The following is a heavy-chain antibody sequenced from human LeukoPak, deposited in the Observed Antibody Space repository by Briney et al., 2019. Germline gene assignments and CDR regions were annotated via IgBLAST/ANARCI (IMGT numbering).Heavy chain of an antibody. J-gene: IGHJ3*02. D-gene: IGHD2-2*01. V-gene: IGHV4-30-2*01. CDR2: IYHSGST. CDR3: ARVSSTSIEAFDI. CDR1: GGSISSGGYY. Sequence: SETLSLTCTVSGGSISSGGYYWSWIRQPPGKGLEWIGYIYHSGSTYYNPSLKSRVTISVDRSKNQFSLKLSSVTAADTAVYYCARVSSTSIEAFDIWGQGTMVTVSS.